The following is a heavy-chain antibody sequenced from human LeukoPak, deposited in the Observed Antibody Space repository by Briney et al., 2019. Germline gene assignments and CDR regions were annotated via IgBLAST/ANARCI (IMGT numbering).Heavy chain of an antibody. D-gene: IGHD2-15*01. CDR2: IYYSGST. Sequence: SETLSLTCTVSGGSISNYYWSWIRQPPGKGLEWIGYIYYSGSTYYNPSLRSRVTISLDRSKNQFSLELSSVTAADTAVYYCASLWCSGGSCFIEYWGQGTLVTVSS. CDR3: ASLWCSGGSCFIEY. V-gene: IGHV4-59*12. CDR1: GGSISNYY. J-gene: IGHJ4*02.